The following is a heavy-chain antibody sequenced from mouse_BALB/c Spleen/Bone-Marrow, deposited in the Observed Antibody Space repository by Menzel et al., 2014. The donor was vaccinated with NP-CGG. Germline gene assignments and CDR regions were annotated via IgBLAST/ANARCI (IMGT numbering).Heavy chain of an antibody. D-gene: IGHD3-2*01. CDR2: ISYSGST. Sequence: EVQLQQSGPSLVKPSQTLSLTCSVTGDSITSGYWNWIRKFPGNKLEYMGYISYSGSTYSNPSLKSRISFTRDSSKNXFYLQLNSVTTEDAATYYCASDSSGGLLAMDYWGQGTSVTVSS. V-gene: IGHV3-8*02. CDR1: GDSITSGY. J-gene: IGHJ4*01. CDR3: ASDSSGGLLAMDY.